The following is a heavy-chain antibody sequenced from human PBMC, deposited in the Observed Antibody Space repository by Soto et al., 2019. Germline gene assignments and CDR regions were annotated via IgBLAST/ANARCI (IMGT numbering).Heavy chain of an antibody. Sequence: GGSLRLSCAAPGFTFSSYAMSWVRQAPGKGLELVSYISSSSSTIYYADSVKGRFTISRDNAKNSLYLQMNSLRAEDTAVYYCARDMTTDYWGQGTLVTVSS. D-gene: IGHD4-4*01. CDR3: ARDMTTDY. V-gene: IGHV3-48*01. CDR1: GFTFSSYA. J-gene: IGHJ4*02. CDR2: ISSSSSTI.